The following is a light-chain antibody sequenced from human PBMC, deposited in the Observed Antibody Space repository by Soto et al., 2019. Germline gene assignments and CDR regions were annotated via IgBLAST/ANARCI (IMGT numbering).Light chain of an antibody. J-gene: IGKJ1*01. Sequence: EIVLTQSPVTPSLSPGERATLSCRASQSIGTHLAWYQQKPDQAPRLLIYHASNRATGIPARFSGSGSGTDFTLTISSLEPEDFAVYYCQQRSGWTRTFGQGTKVEVK. CDR1: QSIGTH. CDR3: QQRSGWTRT. V-gene: IGKV3-11*01. CDR2: HAS.